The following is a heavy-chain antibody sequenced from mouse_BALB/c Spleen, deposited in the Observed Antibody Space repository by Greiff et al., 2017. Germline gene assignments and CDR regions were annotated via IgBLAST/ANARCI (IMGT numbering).Heavy chain of an antibody. CDR1: GFNIKDYY. J-gene: IGHJ2*01. D-gene: IGHD2-4*01. V-gene: IGHV14-4*02. CDR2: IDPENGDT. Sequence: VQLQQSGAELVRSGASVKLSCTASGFNIKDYYMHWVKQRPEQGLEWIGWIDPENGDTEYAPKFQGKATMTADTSSNTAYLQLSSLTSEDTAVYYCNARITTNYFDYWGQGTTLTVSS. CDR3: NARITTNYFDY.